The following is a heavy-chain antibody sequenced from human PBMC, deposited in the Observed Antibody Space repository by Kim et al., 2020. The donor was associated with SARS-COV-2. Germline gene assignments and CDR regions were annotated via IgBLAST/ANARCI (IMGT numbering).Heavy chain of an antibody. CDR2: INPNGGNT. CDR3: AREPRGKTYYYGSSYGRDV. Sequence: ASVKVSCKASGYTFTSYYMHWVRQAPGQGLEWMGRINPNGGNTSYAQKFQGRVTITRDTSTSTVYMELSSLRAEDTAVYYCAREPRGKTYYYGSSYGRDV. V-gene: IGHV1-46*01. CDR1: GYTFTSYY. D-gene: IGHD3-22*01. J-gene: IGHJ6*01.